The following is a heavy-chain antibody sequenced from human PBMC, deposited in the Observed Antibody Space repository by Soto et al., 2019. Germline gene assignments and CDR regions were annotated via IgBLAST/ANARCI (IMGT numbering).Heavy chain of an antibody. Sequence: LSLTCGISGDSVSSNSATWNWIRQSPSRGLEWLGRTYYRSKWSNDYAVSVKSRITINRDTSKNQFSLQLNSVTPEDTAMYYCARSSPYFDYWGQGTLVTVSS. CDR1: GDSVSSNSAT. J-gene: IGHJ4*02. CDR3: ARSSPYFDY. V-gene: IGHV6-1*01. CDR2: TYYRSKWSN.